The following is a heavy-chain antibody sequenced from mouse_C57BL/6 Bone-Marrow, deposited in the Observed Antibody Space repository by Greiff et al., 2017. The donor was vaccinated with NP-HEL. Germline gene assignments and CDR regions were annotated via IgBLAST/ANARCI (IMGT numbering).Heavy chain of an antibody. CDR2: IYPRSGNT. V-gene: IGHV1-81*01. J-gene: IGHJ1*03. D-gene: IGHD1-1*01. CDR3: PHYCDGCDGCFDV. CDR1: GYTFTSYG. Sequence: VQLQQSGAELARPGASVKLSCKASGYTFTSYGISWVKQRPGQGLEWIGEIYPRSGNTYYNEKFKGKATLTVDKPSSTAYMELRSLTSEESAVYSGPHYCDGCDGCFDVWGKGTTLTVSS.